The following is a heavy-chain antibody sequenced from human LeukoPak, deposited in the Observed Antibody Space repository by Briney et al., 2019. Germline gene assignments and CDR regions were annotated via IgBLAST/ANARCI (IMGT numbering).Heavy chain of an antibody. V-gene: IGHV1-46*01. CDR1: GYTFTSYY. CDR3: ARAAVLSYYFDY. D-gene: IGHD6-13*01. J-gene: IGHJ4*02. Sequence: GASVKVSCKASGYTFTSYYMHWVRQAPGQGLEWMGIINPSDGSTSYAQKFQGRVTMTRDTSTNTVYMELSSLRSEDTAVYYCARAAVLSYYFDYWGQGTLVTVSS. CDR2: INPSDGST.